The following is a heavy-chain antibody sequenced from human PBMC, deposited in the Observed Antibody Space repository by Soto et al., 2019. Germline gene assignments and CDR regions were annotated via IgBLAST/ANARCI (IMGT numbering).Heavy chain of an antibody. Sequence: QVQLQESGPGLVKPSQSLSLTCIVSGDSISTGDYYWSWIRQPPGKGLEWIGYIYYIGSTYYNPSLRGRVIISVDKSKNQFSLKLSSVTAADTAVYYCAVSRDGYRFDYWGQGVLVTVSS. CDR2: IYYIGST. V-gene: IGHV4-30-4*01. J-gene: IGHJ4*02. CDR1: GDSISTGDYY. D-gene: IGHD5-12*01. CDR3: AVSRDGYRFDY.